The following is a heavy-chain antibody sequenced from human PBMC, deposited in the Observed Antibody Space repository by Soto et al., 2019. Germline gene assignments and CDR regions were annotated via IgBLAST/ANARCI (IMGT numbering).Heavy chain of an antibody. V-gene: IGHV4-34*01. CDR3: ARSELLWFGESGLRYNWFDP. D-gene: IGHD3-10*01. J-gene: IGHJ5*02. Sequence: QVQLQQWGAGLLKPSETLSLTCAVYGGSFSGYYWSWIRQPPGKGLEWIGEINHSGSTNYNPSLKSRVTISVDTSKSQFSLKLSSVTAADTAVYYCARSELLWFGESGLRYNWFDPWGQGTLVTVSS. CDR2: INHSGST. CDR1: GGSFSGYY.